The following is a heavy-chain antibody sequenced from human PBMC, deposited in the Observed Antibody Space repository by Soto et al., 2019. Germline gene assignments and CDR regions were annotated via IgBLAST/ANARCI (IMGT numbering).Heavy chain of an antibody. CDR3: AKAGITGTYYYYGMDV. CDR1: GFTFSSYA. J-gene: IGHJ6*02. Sequence: GGSLRLSCAASGFTFSSYAMSWVRQAPGKGLEWVSAISGSGGSTYYADSVKGRLTISRDNSKNTLYLQMNSLRAEDTAVYYCAKAGITGTYYYYGMDVWGQGTTVTVSS. V-gene: IGHV3-23*01. CDR2: ISGSGGST. D-gene: IGHD1-20*01.